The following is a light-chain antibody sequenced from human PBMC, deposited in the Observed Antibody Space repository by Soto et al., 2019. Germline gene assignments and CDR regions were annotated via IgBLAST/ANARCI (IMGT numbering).Light chain of an antibody. CDR3: QHFNNYPPT. CDR2: AAS. J-gene: IGKJ4*01. CDR1: QGISGP. V-gene: IGKV1D-13*01. Sequence: AIQLTQSPSSLSASVGDRVTIACRSSQGISGPLAWYQQKPWKAPHLLISAASNLESVVPSRFSGRGSGTDFTLTISSLQPEDFATYYCQHFNNYPPTFGGGTRVEIK.